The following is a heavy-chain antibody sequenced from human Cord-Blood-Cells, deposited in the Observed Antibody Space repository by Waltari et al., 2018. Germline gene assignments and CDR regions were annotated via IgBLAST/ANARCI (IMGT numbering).Heavy chain of an antibody. J-gene: IGHJ1*01. Sequence: EVQLVESGGGLVQPGGSRRLSCAASGFTLRSYWVSWVRQAPGKGLEWVANIKQDGSEKYYVDSVKGRFTISRDNAKNSLYLQMNSLRAEDTAVYYCARDEWELLYFQHWGQGTLVTVSS. D-gene: IGHD1-26*01. V-gene: IGHV3-7*01. CDR1: GFTLRSYW. CDR2: IKQDGSEK. CDR3: ARDEWELLYFQH.